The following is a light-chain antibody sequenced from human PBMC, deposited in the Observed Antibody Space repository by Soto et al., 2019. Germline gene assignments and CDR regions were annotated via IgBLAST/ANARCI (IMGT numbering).Light chain of an antibody. CDR2: AAS. CDR1: QSISSW. Sequence: DIQMTQPPSTLSASVGDRVTITCRASQSISSWLAWYQQKPGKAPKLLIYAASSLQSGVPSRFSGSGSGTDFTLTISSLQPEDFATYYCQQSYSTWTFGQGTKVDIK. J-gene: IGKJ1*01. CDR3: QQSYSTWT. V-gene: IGKV1-39*01.